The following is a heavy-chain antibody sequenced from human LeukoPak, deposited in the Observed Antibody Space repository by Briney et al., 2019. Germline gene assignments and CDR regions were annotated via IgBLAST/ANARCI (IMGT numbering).Heavy chain of an antibody. Sequence: SVKVSCKASGGTFSSYAISWVRQAPGQGLEWXXXXXXXFGTANYAQKFQGRVTITADKSTSTAYMELSSLRSEGTAVYYCARDPRGYCSSTSCPDAFDIWGQGTMVTVSS. J-gene: IGHJ3*02. CDR2: XXXXFGTA. CDR3: ARDPRGYCSSTSCPDAFDI. D-gene: IGHD2-2*01. V-gene: IGHV1-69*06. CDR1: GGTFSSYA.